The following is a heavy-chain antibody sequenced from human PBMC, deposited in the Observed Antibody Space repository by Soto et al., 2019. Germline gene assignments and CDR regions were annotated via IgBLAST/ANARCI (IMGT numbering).Heavy chain of an antibody. D-gene: IGHD3-22*01. CDR2: ISSSSSTI. CDR3: AKLYYYDSSGRGVEY. CDR1: VFTFSIYS. J-gene: IGHJ4*02. Sequence: GWSXRLSCAASVFTFSIYSINLFRQAPGKGLEWVSYISSSSSTIYYADSVKGRFTISRDNAKNSLYLQMNSLRDEDTAVYYCAKLYYYDSSGRGVEYWGQGTLV. V-gene: IGHV3-48*02.